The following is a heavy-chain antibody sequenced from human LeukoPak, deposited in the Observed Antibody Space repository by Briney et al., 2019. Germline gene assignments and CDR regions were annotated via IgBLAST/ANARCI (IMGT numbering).Heavy chain of an antibody. Sequence: ASVKVSCKASGYTFTSYGISWVRQAPGQGLEWMGWISAYNGNTNYAQKLQGRVTMTTDTSTSTAYMELRSLRSDDTAVYYCARDQTPGMVGATHYWGQGTLVTVSS. D-gene: IGHD1-26*01. CDR1: GYTFTSYG. J-gene: IGHJ4*02. CDR3: ARDQTPGMVGATHY. V-gene: IGHV1-18*01. CDR2: ISAYNGNT.